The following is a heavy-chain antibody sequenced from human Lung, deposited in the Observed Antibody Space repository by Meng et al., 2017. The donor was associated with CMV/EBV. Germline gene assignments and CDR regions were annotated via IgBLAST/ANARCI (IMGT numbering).Heavy chain of an antibody. J-gene: IGHJ3*02. CDR2: IYHSGST. CDR3: ARDGRYCTNGVCSYDAFDI. CDR1: GSSISSGYY. V-gene: IGHV4-38-2*02. D-gene: IGHD2-8*01. Sequence: SXTXSLXCTVSGSSISSGYYWGWIRQPPGKGLEWIGSIYHSGSTYYNPSLKSRVTISVDTSKSQFSLKLTSVTAADTAVYYCARDGRYCTNGVCSYDAFDIXGQGXMVTVSS.